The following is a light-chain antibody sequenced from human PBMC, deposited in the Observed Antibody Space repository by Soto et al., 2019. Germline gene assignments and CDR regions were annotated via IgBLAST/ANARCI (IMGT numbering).Light chain of an antibody. CDR2: GAS. CDR1: QSVSSN. V-gene: IGKV3-15*01. J-gene: IGKJ4*01. CDR3: QQYNNSPPLT. Sequence: EIVMTQSPATLSVSPGERATLSCRASQSVSSNLAWYQQKPGQAPRLLIYGASIRATGIPARFSGSGSGTEFTLTISSLQSEDFAAYYCQQYNNSPPLTFGGGTKVEIK.